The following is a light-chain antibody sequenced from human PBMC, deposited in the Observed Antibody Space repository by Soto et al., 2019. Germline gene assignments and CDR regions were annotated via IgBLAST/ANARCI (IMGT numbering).Light chain of an antibody. CDR3: QQYNNGPPMGT. CDR1: QSVNIN. Sequence: EIVMTQSPATLSVSPGERAPLSCRASQSVNINLAWYQQKPGQAPRLLIQGASTRATGTPARFSGSGSGTEFTLTISSLQSEDFAVYYCQQYNNGPPMGTFGGGTKVEIK. V-gene: IGKV3-15*01. CDR2: GAS. J-gene: IGKJ4*01.